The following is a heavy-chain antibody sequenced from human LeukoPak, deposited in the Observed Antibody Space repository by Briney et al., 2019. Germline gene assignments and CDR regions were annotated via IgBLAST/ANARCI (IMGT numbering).Heavy chain of an antibody. V-gene: IGHV3-74*01. D-gene: IGHD4-17*01. Sequence: GGSLRLSCAASGFTFSSYWMYWVRQAPGKGLVWVSRINSDGSRTSYADSVKGLFTISRDNAKNTLYLQMNSLRAEDTAVYYCARGGDYSWEAVPWWGQGTLVTVSS. J-gene: IGHJ4*02. CDR1: GFTFSSYW. CDR3: ARGGDYSWEAVPW. CDR2: INSDGSRT.